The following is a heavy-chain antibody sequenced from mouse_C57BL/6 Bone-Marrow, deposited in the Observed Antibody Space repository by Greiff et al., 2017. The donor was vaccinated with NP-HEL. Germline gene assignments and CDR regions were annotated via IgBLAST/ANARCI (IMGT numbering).Heavy chain of an antibody. CDR2: ISDGGSYT. D-gene: IGHD1-1*01. CDR1: GFTFSSYA. CDR3: ARASHYYGSRRDAMDY. V-gene: IGHV5-4*03. Sequence: EVMLVESGGGLVKPGGSLKLSCAASGFTFSSYAMSWVRQTPEKRLEWVATISDGGSYTYYPDNVKGRFTISRDNAKNNLYLQMSHLKSEDTAMYYCARASHYYGSRRDAMDYWGQGTSVTVSS. J-gene: IGHJ4*01.